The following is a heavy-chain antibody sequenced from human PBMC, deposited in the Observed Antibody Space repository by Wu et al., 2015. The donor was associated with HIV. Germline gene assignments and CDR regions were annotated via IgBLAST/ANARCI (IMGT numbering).Heavy chain of an antibody. D-gene: IGHD5/OR15-5a*01. Sequence: QVQLVQSGAEVKKPGASVKVSCKASGYAFTAYYISWVRQAPGQGLEWVGRINPNSDDPTYAQKFQGRVTMTRDTSITTVYMELSRLRFDDTAVYYCARVSLEDVVSGSYYYYPMDVWGQGTSVTVSS. V-gene: IGHV1-2*02. CDR3: ARVSLEDVVSGSYYYYPMDV. CDR2: INPNSDDP. CDR1: GYAFTAYY. J-gene: IGHJ6*02.